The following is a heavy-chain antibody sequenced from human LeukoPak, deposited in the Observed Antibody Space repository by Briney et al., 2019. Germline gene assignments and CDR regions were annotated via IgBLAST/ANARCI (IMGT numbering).Heavy chain of an antibody. Sequence: SETLSLTCTVSAGSISSGSYYWSWIRQPAGKGLEWIGRIYTSGSTNYNPSLKSRVTISVDTSKNQFSLKLTSVTAADTAVYYCARECSGGSCYSGNYWGQGTLVTVSS. V-gene: IGHV4-61*02. CDR2: IYTSGST. CDR3: ARECSGGSCYSGNY. J-gene: IGHJ4*02. CDR1: AGSISSGSYY. D-gene: IGHD2-15*01.